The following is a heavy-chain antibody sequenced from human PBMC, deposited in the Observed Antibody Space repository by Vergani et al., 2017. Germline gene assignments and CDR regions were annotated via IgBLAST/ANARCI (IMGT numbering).Heavy chain of an antibody. Sequence: EVQLLESGGSLKQPGGSVRLSCAASGFTFSTYAMHWVRQAPRKGLEWVSALTGGGGSTYYADSFKGRFIISRDNARDTLYLHMNSLRPEDTATYYCVRNAAIYENFFESWCQGTLVTFSS. CDR3: VRNAAIYENFFES. CDR1: GFTFSTYA. V-gene: IGHV3-23*01. J-gene: IGHJ4*02. CDR2: LTGGGGST. D-gene: IGHD4/OR15-4a*01.